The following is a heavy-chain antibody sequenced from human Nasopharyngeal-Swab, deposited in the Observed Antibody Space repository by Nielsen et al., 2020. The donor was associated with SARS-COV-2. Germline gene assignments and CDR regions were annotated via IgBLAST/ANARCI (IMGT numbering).Heavy chain of an antibody. J-gene: IGHJ4*02. CDR2: FDPEDGET. V-gene: IGHV1-24*01. CDR3: ATVQNWNYGVSDY. CDR1: LYTLIELS. D-gene: IGHD1-7*01. Sequence: ASVNVSCKVSLYTLIELSMHWVRQAPGKGLEWMGGFDPEDGETIYAQKFQGRVTMTEDTSTHTAYMELSSLRSEDTAVYYYATVQNWNYGVSDYWGQGTLVTVSS.